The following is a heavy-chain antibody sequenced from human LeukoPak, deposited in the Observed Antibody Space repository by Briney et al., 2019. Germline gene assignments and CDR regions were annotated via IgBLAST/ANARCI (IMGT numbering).Heavy chain of an antibody. CDR2: INWNGGST. CDR1: GSTFDDHG. D-gene: IGHD6-19*01. CDR3: AMGDSSGWYFDY. J-gene: IGHJ4*02. Sequence: PGGSLRLSCAASGSTFDDHGMSWVRQVPGKGLEWVAGINWNGGSTGYADSVKGRFTISRDNAKNSLFLQMNSRRAEDTALYYCAMGDSSGWYFDYWGQGSLVTVSS. V-gene: IGHV3-20*04.